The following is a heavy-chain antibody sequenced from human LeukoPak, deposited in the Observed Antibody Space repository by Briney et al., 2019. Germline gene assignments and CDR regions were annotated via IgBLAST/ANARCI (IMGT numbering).Heavy chain of an antibody. V-gene: IGHV4-39*01. CDR1: GGSISSSSYF. J-gene: IGHJ6*03. CDR3: AKLPNRSTTCPGGDCYYMDV. CDR2: IYYSGRT. Sequence: SETLSLTCTVSGGSISSSSYFWRWIRQPPGKGLEWIGSIYYSGRTYYHLSLKSRVTISVDTSKNQFFLKLSSVTAADTAVYYCAKLPNRSTTCPGGDCYYMDVWGKGTTVTVSS. D-gene: IGHD2-2*01.